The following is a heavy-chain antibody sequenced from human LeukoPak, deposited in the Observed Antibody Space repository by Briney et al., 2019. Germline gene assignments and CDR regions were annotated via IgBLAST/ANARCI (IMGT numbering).Heavy chain of an antibody. CDR2: ISGSGDST. CDR1: GFTFSSHA. D-gene: IGHD4-11*01. J-gene: IGHJ4*02. Sequence: GGSLRLSCAASGFTFSSHAMSWVRQAPGKGLEWVSAISGSGDSTYYADSVKDRFTISRDKSKNTLYLQMNSLGAEDTAVYYCAKNRGNYYYFDYWGQGTLVTVSS. V-gene: IGHV3-23*01. CDR3: AKNRGNYYYFDY.